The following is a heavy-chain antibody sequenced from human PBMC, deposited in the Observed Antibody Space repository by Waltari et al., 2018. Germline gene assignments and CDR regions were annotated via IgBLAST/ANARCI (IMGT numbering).Heavy chain of an antibody. J-gene: IGHJ4*02. V-gene: IGHV1-46*01. Sequence: QVQLVQSGAEVKKPGASVKVSCKASGYTFTSYYMHCVRQAPAQGLEWMGIINPSGGSTSYAQKFQGRVTMTRDTSTSTVYMELSSLRSEDTAVYYCARDQRYCTGGVCYNHGGTHFDYWGQGTLVTVSS. CDR2: INPSGGST. CDR1: GYTFTSYY. CDR3: ARDQRYCTGGVCYNHGGTHFDY. D-gene: IGHD2-8*02.